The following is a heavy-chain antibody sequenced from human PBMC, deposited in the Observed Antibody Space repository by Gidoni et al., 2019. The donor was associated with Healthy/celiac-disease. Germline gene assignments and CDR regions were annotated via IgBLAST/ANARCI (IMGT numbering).Heavy chain of an antibody. CDR3: AKNYDSSGYYYVEVAFDI. J-gene: IGHJ3*02. CDR2: ISGSGGST. D-gene: IGHD3-22*01. Sequence: EVQLLESGGGLVQPGGSLRLSCAASGFTFSSYAMRWVRQAPGKGLEWVSAISGSGGSTYYADSVKGRFNISRDNSKNTLYLQMNSLRAEDTAVYYCAKNYDSSGYYYVEVAFDIWGQGTMVTVSS. CDR1: GFTFSSYA. V-gene: IGHV3-23*01.